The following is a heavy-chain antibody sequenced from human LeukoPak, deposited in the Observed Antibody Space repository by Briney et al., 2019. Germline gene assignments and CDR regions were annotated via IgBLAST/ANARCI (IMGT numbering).Heavy chain of an antibody. CDR3: VRDAVTAY. CDR1: GFTFSEFW. D-gene: IGHD2-21*02. V-gene: IGHV3-7*01. CDR2: IKEDGSKK. Sequence: GGSLRLSCAASGFTFSEFWMSWFRQAPGKGLEWLANIKEDGSKKYYVDSVKGRFTISRDNAKNSLFLQMNSLRNEDTAVYYCVRDAVTAYWGQGTLVTVSS. J-gene: IGHJ4*02.